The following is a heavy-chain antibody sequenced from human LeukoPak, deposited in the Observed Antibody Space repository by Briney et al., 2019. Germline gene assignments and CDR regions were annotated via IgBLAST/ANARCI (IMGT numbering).Heavy chain of an antibody. Sequence: GGSLRLSCAPSGFTFSRYGMHWVRQAPGKGLEWVSSISSSGTYIYYADSVKGRFTISRDNAKNSLFLQMNSLRAEDTAVYYCAREPFWSGYFANLHFDYWGQGTLVTVSS. CDR1: GFTFSRYG. CDR3: AREPFWSGYFANLHFDY. CDR2: ISSSGTYI. J-gene: IGHJ4*02. D-gene: IGHD3-3*01. V-gene: IGHV3-21*01.